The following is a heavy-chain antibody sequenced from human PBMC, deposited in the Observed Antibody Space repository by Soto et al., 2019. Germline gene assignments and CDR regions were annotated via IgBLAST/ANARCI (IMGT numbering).Heavy chain of an antibody. CDR2: IYHSGST. CDR3: ARAGGLGPVAADY. V-gene: IGHV4-30-2*01. Sequence: PSETLSLTCTVSGGSISSGDYYWSWIRQPPGKGLEWIGYIYHSGSTYYNPSLKSRVTISVDRSKNQFSLKLSSVTAADTAVYYCARAGGLGPVAADYWGQGTLVIVSS. CDR1: GGSISSGDYY. D-gene: IGHD6-19*01. J-gene: IGHJ4*02.